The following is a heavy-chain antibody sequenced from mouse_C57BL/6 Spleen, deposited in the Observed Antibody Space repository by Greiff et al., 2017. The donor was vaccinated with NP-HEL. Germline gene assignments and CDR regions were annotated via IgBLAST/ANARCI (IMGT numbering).Heavy chain of an antibody. Sequence: QVQLQQSGAELVRPGASVTLSCKASGYTFTDYEMHWVKQTPVHGLEWIGAIDPETGGTAYNQKFKGKAILTADKSSSTAYMELRSLTSEDSAVYYCTRSDSNYGYYFDYWGQGTTLTVSS. CDR2: IDPETGGT. D-gene: IGHD2-5*01. J-gene: IGHJ2*01. CDR1: GYTFTDYE. V-gene: IGHV1-15*01. CDR3: TRSDSNYGYYFDY.